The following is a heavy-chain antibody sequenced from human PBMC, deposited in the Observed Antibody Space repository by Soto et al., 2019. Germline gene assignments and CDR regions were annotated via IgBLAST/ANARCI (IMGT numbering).Heavy chain of an antibody. CDR2: IYYSGGP. CDR3: ARDFRKNYYDSSGYLNWFDP. Sequence: SETLSLTCTVSTVSISSGGYYWSWIRQHPGKGLEWIGYIYYSGGPYYNPSLKSRVTISVDTSENQFSLKLSSVTAADTAVYYCARDFRKNYYDSSGYLNWFDPWGQGILVTVSS. V-gene: IGHV4-31*03. D-gene: IGHD3-22*01. J-gene: IGHJ5*02. CDR1: TVSISSGGYY.